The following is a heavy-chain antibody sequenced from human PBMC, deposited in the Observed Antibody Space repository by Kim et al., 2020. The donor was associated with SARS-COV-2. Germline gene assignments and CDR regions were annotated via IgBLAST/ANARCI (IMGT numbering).Heavy chain of an antibody. D-gene: IGHD2-2*02. J-gene: IGHJ6*02. CDR3: AGAGANRADTYYYYYGMDV. Sequence: GGSLRLSCAASGFTVSSNYMSWVRQAPGKGLEWVSVIYSGGSTYYADSVTGRFTISRDNSKNTMYLQMNSLRAEYTAVYYCAGAGANRADTYYYYYGMDVWGQGTTVTVSS. CDR1: GFTVSSNY. V-gene: IGHV3-53*01. CDR2: IYSGGST.